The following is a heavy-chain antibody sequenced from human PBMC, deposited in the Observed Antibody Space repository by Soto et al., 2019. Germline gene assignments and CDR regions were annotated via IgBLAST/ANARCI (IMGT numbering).Heavy chain of an antibody. V-gene: IGHV5-51*01. D-gene: IGHD3-3*01. Sequence: PGESLKISCKGSGYSFTSYWIGWVRQMPGKGLEWMGIIYPGDSDTRYSPSFQGQVTISADKSISTAYLQWSSLKASDTAMYYCARQSNEIEGVLRFLEWPPDAFDIWGQGTMVTVSS. CDR2: IYPGDSDT. CDR3: ARQSNEIEGVLRFLEWPPDAFDI. CDR1: GYSFTSYW. J-gene: IGHJ3*02.